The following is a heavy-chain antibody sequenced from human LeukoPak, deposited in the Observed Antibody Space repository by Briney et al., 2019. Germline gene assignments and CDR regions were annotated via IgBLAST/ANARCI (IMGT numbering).Heavy chain of an antibody. D-gene: IGHD5-12*01. Sequence: SETLSLTCAVSGYSISSGYYWGWVRQPPGKGLEWIGSMYHSGSTYYNPSLKSRVTISLDTSKNQFSLKLSSVTAADTAVYYCARLAQGGSKKYYFDYWGQGTLVTVSS. V-gene: IGHV4-38-2*01. CDR1: GYSISSGYY. J-gene: IGHJ4*02. CDR2: MYHSGST. CDR3: ARLAQGGSKKYYFDY.